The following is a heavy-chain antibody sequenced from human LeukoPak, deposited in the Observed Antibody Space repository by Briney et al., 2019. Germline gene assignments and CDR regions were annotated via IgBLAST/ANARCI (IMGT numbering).Heavy chain of an antibody. D-gene: IGHD3-10*01. CDR3: AIGVLGESGSGGY. V-gene: IGHV3-21*01. J-gene: IGHJ4*02. Sequence: GGSLRLSCAASGFTFSSYTMNWVRQAPGKGLEWVSSISPSGNTVWYADSLKGRSTISTDTAKNTLFLQVNTLRAEDTAVYFCAIGVLGESGSGGYWGQGTLVTVSS. CDR1: GFTFSSYT. CDR2: ISPSGNTV.